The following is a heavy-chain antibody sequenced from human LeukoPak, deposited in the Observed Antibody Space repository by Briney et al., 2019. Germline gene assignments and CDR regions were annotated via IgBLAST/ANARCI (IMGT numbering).Heavy chain of an antibody. CDR3: AKVERSSRVHYFDY. CDR2: ISGSGDST. J-gene: IGHJ4*02. CDR1: GFTFSYYA. Sequence: PGGSLILPCAASGFTFSYYAMTWVRQAPGKGLEWVSDISGSGDSTNYVDSVKGRFTISRDNSKYTVYLQMNSLRAEDTALYYCAKVERSSRVHYFDYWGQGTLVTVSS. D-gene: IGHD3-10*01. V-gene: IGHV3-23*01.